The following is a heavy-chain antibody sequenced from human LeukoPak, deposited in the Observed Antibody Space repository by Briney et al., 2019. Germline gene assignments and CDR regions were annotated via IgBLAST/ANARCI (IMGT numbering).Heavy chain of an antibody. Sequence: GGSLRLSCAASGFTFTSYYMHWVRHAPGQGLEWIGIINPSGGSTSYAQKFQGRVTMTRDTSTSTVYMELSSLRSEDTAVYYCARVKDTAMELDYWGQGTLVTVSS. J-gene: IGHJ4*02. D-gene: IGHD5-18*01. CDR2: INPSGGST. V-gene: IGHV1-46*01. CDR1: GFTFTSYY. CDR3: ARVKDTAMELDY.